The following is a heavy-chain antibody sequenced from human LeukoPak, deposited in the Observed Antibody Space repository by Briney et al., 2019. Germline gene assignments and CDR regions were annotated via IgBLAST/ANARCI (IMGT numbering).Heavy chain of an antibody. Sequence: SVKVSCKASGGTFSSYAISWVRQAPGQGLEWMGGIIPIFGTANYAQKFQGRVTITADESTSTAYMELRSLRSDDTAVYYCARGPCSGGSCYSIRFDPWGQGTLVTVSS. CDR2: IIPIFGTA. CDR1: GGTFSSYA. CDR3: ARGPCSGGSCYSIRFDP. J-gene: IGHJ5*02. V-gene: IGHV1-69*13. D-gene: IGHD2-15*01.